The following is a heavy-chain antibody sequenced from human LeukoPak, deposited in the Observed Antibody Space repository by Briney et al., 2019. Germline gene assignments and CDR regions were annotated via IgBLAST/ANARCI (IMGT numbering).Heavy chain of an antibody. J-gene: IGHJ6*03. CDR3: ARGRRQQLRVDYYYYMDV. Sequence: SETLSLTCAVYGGSFSGYYWSWIRQPPGKGLEWIGEINHSGSTNYNPSLKSRVTISVDTSKNQFSLKLSSVTAADTAVYYCARGRRQQLRVDYYYYMDVWGKGTTVTVSS. CDR2: INHSGST. V-gene: IGHV4-34*01. D-gene: IGHD6-13*01. CDR1: GGSFSGYY.